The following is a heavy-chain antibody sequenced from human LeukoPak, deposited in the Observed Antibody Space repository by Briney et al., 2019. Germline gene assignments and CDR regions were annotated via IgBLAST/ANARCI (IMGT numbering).Heavy chain of an antibody. CDR3: ARTSSSGYYWYFDL. CDR1: GGSISNYY. J-gene: IGHJ2*01. CDR2: IYYSGST. Sequence: SETLSLTCTVSGGSISNYYWSWIRQPPGKGLEWIGYIYYSGSTNYNPSLKSRVTISVDTSKNQFSLKLSSVTAADTAVYYCARTSSSGYYWYFDLWGRGTLVTVSS. D-gene: IGHD3-22*01. V-gene: IGHV4-59*01.